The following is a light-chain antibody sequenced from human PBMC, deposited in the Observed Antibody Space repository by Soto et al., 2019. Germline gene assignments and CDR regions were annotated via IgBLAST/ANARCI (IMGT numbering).Light chain of an antibody. CDR3: NSFTSSSNWV. Sequence: QSVLTQPASVSGSPGQSITISCTGTTSDVGGYNYVSWYQQHPGKAPKLMIYEVSHRPSGVSNRFSGSKSGTTASLTISGLQAEDEADYYCNSFTSSSNWVFGGGTKLTVL. CDR2: EVS. J-gene: IGLJ3*02. CDR1: TSDVGGYNY. V-gene: IGLV2-14*01.